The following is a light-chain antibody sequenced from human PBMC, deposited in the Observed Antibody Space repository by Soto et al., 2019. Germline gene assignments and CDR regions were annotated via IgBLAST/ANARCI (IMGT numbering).Light chain of an antibody. Sequence: DIQMTQSPSTLSASVGDRVTITCRASQSISSWLAWYQQKPGKAPKLLIYKASSLESGVPSRFSGSGSGTEFTLPISSLQPDDFATYYCQQYNSYSWTFGQGTKGEIK. CDR1: QSISSW. CDR2: KAS. CDR3: QQYNSYSWT. J-gene: IGKJ1*01. V-gene: IGKV1-5*03.